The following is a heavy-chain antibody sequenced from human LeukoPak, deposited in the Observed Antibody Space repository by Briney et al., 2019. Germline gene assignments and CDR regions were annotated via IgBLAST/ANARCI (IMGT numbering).Heavy chain of an antibody. J-gene: IGHJ4*02. Sequence: RASETLSLTCTVSGGSISSYYWSWIRQPPGKGLEWIGYIYYSGSTNYNPSLKSRVTISVDTSKNQFSLKLSSVIAADTAVYYCARVTGYRIEDYFDYWGQGTLVTVSS. CDR3: ARVTGYRIEDYFDY. CDR2: IYYSGST. V-gene: IGHV4-59*01. D-gene: IGHD6-13*01. CDR1: GGSISSYY.